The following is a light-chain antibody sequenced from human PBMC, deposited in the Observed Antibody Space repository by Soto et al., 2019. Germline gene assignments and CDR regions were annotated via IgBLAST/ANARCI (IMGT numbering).Light chain of an antibody. V-gene: IGKV1-6*01. J-gene: IGKJ1*01. CDR3: LQDYSYPRT. CDR2: ATS. Sequence: AFQMTQSPSSLSASVGDRVTITCRASQDIRTELGWYQQKPGNAPKLLIYATSILQSGVPSRFSGIGSGTDFTLTISSLQPEDFATYYCLQDYSYPRTFGQGTKVEIK. CDR1: QDIRTE.